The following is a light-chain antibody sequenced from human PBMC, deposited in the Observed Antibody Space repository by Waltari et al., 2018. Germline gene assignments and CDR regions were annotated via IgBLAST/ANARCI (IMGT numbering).Light chain of an antibody. Sequence: EIVMTQSPATLSVSPGERATLSCRASQSVSSNLAWYQQKPGQAPRLLIYGASTRATGIPARFSGSGSGTEFTLTISSLDPEDFAVYYCQQRSNWPPLTFGGGTKVEI. CDR1: QSVSSN. CDR2: GAS. V-gene: IGKV3-15*01. CDR3: QQRSNWPPLT. J-gene: IGKJ4*01.